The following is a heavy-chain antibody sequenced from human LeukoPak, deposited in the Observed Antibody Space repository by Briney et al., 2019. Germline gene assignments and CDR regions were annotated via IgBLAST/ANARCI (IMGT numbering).Heavy chain of an antibody. V-gene: IGHV1-2*02. Sequence: ASVKVSCKASGYTFTGYYMHWVRQAPGQGLEWMGWINPNSGGTNYAQKFQGRVTMTEDTSTDTAYMELSSLRSEDTAVYYCATFDILTGRYFDYWGQGTLVTVSS. D-gene: IGHD3-9*01. CDR1: GYTFTGYY. CDR3: ATFDILTGRYFDY. CDR2: INPNSGGT. J-gene: IGHJ4*02.